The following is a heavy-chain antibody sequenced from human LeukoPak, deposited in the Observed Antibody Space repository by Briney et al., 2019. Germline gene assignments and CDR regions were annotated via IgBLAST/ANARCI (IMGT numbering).Heavy chain of an antibody. CDR1: GFTFSTYT. CDR2: ITADSGTT. Sequence: GGSLILSCAASGFTFSTYTMNWVRQAPGKGLEWVSYITADSGTTYYADSVKGRFTISRDNAKNSLYLQMNSLRDEDTAVYYCASRDYFDYWGQGTLVTVSS. V-gene: IGHV3-48*02. CDR3: ASRDYFDY. J-gene: IGHJ4*02.